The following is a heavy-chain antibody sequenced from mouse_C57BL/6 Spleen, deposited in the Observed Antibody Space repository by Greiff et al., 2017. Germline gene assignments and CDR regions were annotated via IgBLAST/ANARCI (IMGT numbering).Heavy chain of an antibody. CDR3: ARGGNYCNCVFAY. CDR2: INPNYGTT. Sequence: EVQLQQSGPELVKPGASVKISCKASGYSFTDYNMNWVKQSNGTSLEWIGVINPNYGTTSYNQKFKGKATLTVDTSSSTVYMQLNSLTSEDSAVYYCARGGNYCNCVFAYWGQGTLVTVSA. D-gene: IGHD2-1*01. CDR1: GYSFTDYN. V-gene: IGHV1-39*01. J-gene: IGHJ3*01.